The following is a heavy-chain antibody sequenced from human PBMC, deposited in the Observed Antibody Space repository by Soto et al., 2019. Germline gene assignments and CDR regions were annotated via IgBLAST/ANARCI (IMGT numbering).Heavy chain of an antibody. Sequence: GSSVKVSCKASGYTFTSYAMHWVRQAPGQRLEWMGWINAGNGNTKYSQKFQGRVTITRDTSASTAYMELSSLRSEDTAVYYCARYHYIAAADVIFDYWGQGTLVTVSS. J-gene: IGHJ4*02. D-gene: IGHD6-13*01. CDR2: INAGNGNT. CDR1: GYTFTSYA. V-gene: IGHV1-3*01. CDR3: ARYHYIAAADVIFDY.